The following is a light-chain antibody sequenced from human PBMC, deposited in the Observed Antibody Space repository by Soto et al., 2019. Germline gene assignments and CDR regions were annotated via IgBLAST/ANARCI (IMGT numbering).Light chain of an antibody. V-gene: IGLV1-40*01. Sequence: SVLTQPRSVSGSPGQRVTISCTGSSSNIGAGYDVHWYQQLPGTAPKLLIYGNSNRPSGVPDRFSGSKSGTSASLAITGLQAEDEADYYCQSYDSSLSGSYVFGTGTKVTVL. J-gene: IGLJ1*01. CDR1: SSNIGAGYD. CDR2: GNS. CDR3: QSYDSSLSGSYV.